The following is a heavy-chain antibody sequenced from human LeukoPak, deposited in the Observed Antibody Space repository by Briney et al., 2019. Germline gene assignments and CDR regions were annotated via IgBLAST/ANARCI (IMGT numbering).Heavy chain of an antibody. D-gene: IGHD6-19*01. V-gene: IGHV4-59*01. CDR3: ARDTRSSGFDC. CDR2: IYYSGST. Sequence: PSETLSLTCTVSGGSISSYYWSWIRQPPGKGLEWIGYIYYSGSTNYNPSLKSRVTISVDTSKNQFSLKLSSVTAADTAVYYCARDTRSSGFDCWGQGTLVTVSS. CDR1: GGSISSYY. J-gene: IGHJ4*02.